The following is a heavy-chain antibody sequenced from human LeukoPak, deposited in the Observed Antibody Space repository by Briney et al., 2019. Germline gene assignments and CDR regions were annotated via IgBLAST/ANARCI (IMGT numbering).Heavy chain of an antibody. V-gene: IGHV4-38-2*01. Sequence: SETLSLTCAVSGYSISSGYYWGWIRQPPGKGLEWIGTIYHSGTTYYNPSLKSRVTISVDTSKNQFSLKLTSVTAADTAVYYCARVPSNYYHYYYMDVWGKGTTVTVSS. D-gene: IGHD2-2*01. J-gene: IGHJ6*03. CDR2: IYHSGTT. CDR1: GYSISSGYY. CDR3: ARVPSNYYHYYYMDV.